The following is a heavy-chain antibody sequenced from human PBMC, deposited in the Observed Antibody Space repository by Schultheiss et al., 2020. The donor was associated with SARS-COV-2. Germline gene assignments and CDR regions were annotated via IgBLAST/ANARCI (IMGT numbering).Heavy chain of an antibody. CDR1: GYTFTSYG. V-gene: IGHV1-18*01. Sequence: ASVKVSCKASGYTFTSYGISWVRQAPGQGLEWMGWISAYNGNTNYAQKLQGRVTMTTDTSTSTAYMELRSLRSDDTAVYYCAVGGSGSYRYYYGMDVWGQGTTVTVSS. J-gene: IGHJ6*02. CDR3: AVGGSGSYRYYYGMDV. D-gene: IGHD3-10*01. CDR2: ISAYNGNT.